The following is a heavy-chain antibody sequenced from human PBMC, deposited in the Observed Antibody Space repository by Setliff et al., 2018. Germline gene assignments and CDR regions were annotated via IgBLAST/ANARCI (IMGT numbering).Heavy chain of an antibody. CDR2: IYDSGSS. Sequence: SETLSLTCTVSGGSVSNSGFFWGWLRQAPGNGLEWIGNIYDSGSSNYNASLKSRLIITRDTSKNQISLKLTSVTAADTAVYYCGRGFSRIEGWGNWFDPWGQGILVTVSS. CDR3: GRGFSRIEGWGNWFDP. J-gene: IGHJ5*02. D-gene: IGHD2-15*01. CDR1: GGSVSNSGFF. V-gene: IGHV4-39*01.